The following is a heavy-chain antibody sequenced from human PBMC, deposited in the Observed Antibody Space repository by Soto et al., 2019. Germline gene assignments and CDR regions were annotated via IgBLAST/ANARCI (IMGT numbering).Heavy chain of an antibody. V-gene: IGHV4-30-4*01. J-gene: IGHJ6*02. D-gene: IGHD2-15*01. CDR2: IHYSGST. Sequence: QVQLQESGPGLVKPSQTLSLTCTVSGGSISSGDYFWSWIRQPPGKGLEWIGYIHYSGSTYYNPSLQGRVNMSVDTSQNQFSLKLSSVAAADTAGYFRARDGDIGITALGYGMEVWGQGTTVTVSS. CDR1: GGSISSGDYF. CDR3: ARDGDIGITALGYGMEV.